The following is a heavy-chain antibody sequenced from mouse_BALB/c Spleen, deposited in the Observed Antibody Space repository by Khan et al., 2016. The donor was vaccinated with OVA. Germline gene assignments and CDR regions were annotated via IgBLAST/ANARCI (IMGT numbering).Heavy chain of an antibody. Sequence: EVQLQESGPGLVKPSQSLSLTCTVTGYSITSGYAWNWIRQFPGNKLEWMGYISYSGVTSYTPSLKSRISITRDTSKNQFFLQLNSVTTEDTATYNGARENDCGYCFDYWGQGTTLTVSS. J-gene: IGHJ2*01. CDR1: GYSITSGYA. CDR3: ARENDCGYCFDY. CDR2: ISYSGVT. V-gene: IGHV3-2*02. D-gene: IGHD2-13*01.